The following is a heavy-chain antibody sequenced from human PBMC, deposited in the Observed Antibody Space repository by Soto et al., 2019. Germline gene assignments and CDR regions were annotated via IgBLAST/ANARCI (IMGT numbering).Heavy chain of an antibody. D-gene: IGHD1-26*01. CDR2: IIAISGKA. CDR3: AADVLVGATSY. J-gene: IGHJ4*02. CDR1: GGTFSSYT. Sequence: GASVKVSCKASGGTFSSYTISWVRQAPGQGLEWIGRIIAISGKANYAQKFQGRVTITRDMSTSTAYMELSSLRSEDTAVYYCAADVLVGATSYWGQGTLVTVSS. V-gene: IGHV1-69*08.